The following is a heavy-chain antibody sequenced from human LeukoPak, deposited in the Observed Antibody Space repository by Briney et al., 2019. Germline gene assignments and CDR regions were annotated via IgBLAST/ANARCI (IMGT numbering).Heavy chain of an antibody. CDR2: ISPNSGDT. V-gene: IGHV1-2*02. CDR3: ARLTMYSSSWYSWFDP. D-gene: IGHD6-13*01. J-gene: IGHJ5*02. Sequence: GASVKVSCKASGYTFTGYYIHWVRQAPGQGLEWMGWISPNSGDTNSAQKFQGRVTMTRDTSISTAYMELSRLRSDDTAVYYCARLTMYSSSWYSWFDPWGQGTLVTVSS. CDR1: GYTFTGYY.